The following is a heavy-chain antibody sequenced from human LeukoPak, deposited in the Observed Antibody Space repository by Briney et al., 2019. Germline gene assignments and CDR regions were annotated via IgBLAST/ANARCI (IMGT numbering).Heavy chain of an antibody. V-gene: IGHV3-23*01. J-gene: IGHJ5*02. CDR2: ISGSGGST. Sequence: GGSLRLSCAASGFIFSSYGMHWVRQAPGKGLEWVSAISGSGGSTYYADSVKGRFTISRDNSKNTLYLQMNSLRAEDTAVYYCAKVRYYYGSGSPGAFDPWGQGTLVTVSS. D-gene: IGHD3-10*01. CDR3: AKVRYYYGSGSPGAFDP. CDR1: GFIFSSYG.